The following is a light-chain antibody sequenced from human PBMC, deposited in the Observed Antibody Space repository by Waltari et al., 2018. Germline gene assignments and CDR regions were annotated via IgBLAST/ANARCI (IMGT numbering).Light chain of an antibody. V-gene: IGKV3-20*01. J-gene: IGKJ3*01. CDR1: QSVSISY. CDR3: QQFGGSPRFP. CDR2: GAS. Sequence: IVLSQSPGTLSLSPVERATLSCRASQSVSISYLAWYQQNTGQAPRLLISGASSRATGIPDRFSGSGSGTDFTLTISRLEPEDFAVYYCQQFGGSPRFPFGPGTKVDIK.